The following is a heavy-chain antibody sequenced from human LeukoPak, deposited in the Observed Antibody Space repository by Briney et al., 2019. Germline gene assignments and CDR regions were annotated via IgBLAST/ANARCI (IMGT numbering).Heavy chain of an antibody. CDR3: ARGGDYAVPDFDY. V-gene: IGHV4-59*01. Sequence: SETLSLTCNVSGASISNYYWSWIRLSPGKGLEWIGFIYYSGSTNYNPSLESRVTISFDTSRNYFSLKLSSVTAADTAVYYCARGGDYAVPDFDYWGQGTLVTVSS. J-gene: IGHJ4*02. CDR2: IYYSGST. D-gene: IGHD4-17*01. CDR1: GASISNYY.